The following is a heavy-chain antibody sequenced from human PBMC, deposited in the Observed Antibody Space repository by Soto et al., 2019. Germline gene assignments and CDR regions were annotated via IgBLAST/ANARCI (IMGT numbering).Heavy chain of an antibody. Sequence: QVTLKESGPVLVKPTETLTLTCTVSGFSLSNARMGVSWIRQPPGKALEWLAHIFSNDEKSYSTSLKSRLTXSXDXXKSQVVLTMTNMDPVDTATYYCARTAHGPLTAFDIWGQGTMVTVSS. CDR2: IFSNDEK. J-gene: IGHJ3*02. CDR1: GFSLSNARMG. V-gene: IGHV2-26*01. CDR3: ARTAHGPLTAFDI.